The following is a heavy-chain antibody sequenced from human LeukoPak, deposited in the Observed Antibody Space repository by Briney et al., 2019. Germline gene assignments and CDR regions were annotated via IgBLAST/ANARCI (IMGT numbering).Heavy chain of an antibody. V-gene: IGHV3-21*04. Sequence: PGGSLRLSCAASGFTFSSYSMNWVRQAPGKGLEWVSSISSSSSYIYYADSVKGRFTISRDNSKNSLYLQINSLRAEDTAVYYCAREEAVADTIVGDAFDIWGQGTMVTVSS. CDR3: AREEAVADTIVGDAFDI. CDR2: ISSSSSYI. D-gene: IGHD6-19*01. J-gene: IGHJ3*02. CDR1: GFTFSSYS.